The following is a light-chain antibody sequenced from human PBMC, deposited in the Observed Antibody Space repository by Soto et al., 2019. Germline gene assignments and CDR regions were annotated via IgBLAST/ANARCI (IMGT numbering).Light chain of an antibody. CDR2: KAS. CDR1: QTISSW. J-gene: IGKJ1*01. V-gene: IGKV1-5*03. Sequence: DIQMTQSPSTLPGSVGCRVPITCEANQTISSWLAWYQQKPGKAPTLLIYKASTLKSGVPSRFSGSGSGTEFTLTISSLQPDDFATYYCQHYNSYSEAFGQGTKVDIK. CDR3: QHYNSYSEA.